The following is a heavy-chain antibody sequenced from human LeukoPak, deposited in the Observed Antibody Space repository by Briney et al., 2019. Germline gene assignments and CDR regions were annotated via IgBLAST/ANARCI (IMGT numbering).Heavy chain of an antibody. D-gene: IGHD6-19*01. CDR3: ARDSGYSSGWSHFDY. CDR1: GGSIESGGFY. Sequence: SETLSLTCTVSGGSIESGGFYWSWIRRPPGRGLEWIGYIHHSGNAYYNPSLESRVSMSVDKSRNQFSLKLSSVTAADTAVYYCARDSGYSSGWSHFDYWGQGTLVTVSS. V-gene: IGHV4-30-2*01. CDR2: IHHSGNA. J-gene: IGHJ4*02.